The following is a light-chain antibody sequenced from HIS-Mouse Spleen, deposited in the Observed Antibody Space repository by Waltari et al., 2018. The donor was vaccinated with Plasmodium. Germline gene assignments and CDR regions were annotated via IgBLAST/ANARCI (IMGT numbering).Light chain of an antibody. Sequence: QSALTQPPSASGSPGQSVTISCTGTSSDVGGSNYVSWYQQHPGKAPKLMIYEASKRPSGVPDRFSGSKSGNTASLTVSGLQAEDEADYYCSSYAGSNNLVFGGGTKLTVL. CDR1: SSDVGGSNY. CDR3: SSYAGSNNLV. J-gene: IGLJ2*01. V-gene: IGLV2-8*01. CDR2: EAS.